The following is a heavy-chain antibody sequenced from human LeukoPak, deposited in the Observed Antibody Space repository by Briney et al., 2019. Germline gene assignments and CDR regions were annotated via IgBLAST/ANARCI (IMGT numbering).Heavy chain of an antibody. CDR1: GGSISSSSCY. D-gene: IGHD1-26*01. J-gene: IGHJ3*02. Sequence: PSETLSLTCTVSGGSISSSSCYWGWIRQPPGKGLEWIGSIYYSGSTYYNPSLKSRVTISVDTSKNQFSLKLSSVTAADTAVYYCARLLMGGSYPDDAFDIWGQGTMVTVSS. CDR2: IYYSGST. CDR3: ARLLMGGSYPDDAFDI. V-gene: IGHV4-39*01.